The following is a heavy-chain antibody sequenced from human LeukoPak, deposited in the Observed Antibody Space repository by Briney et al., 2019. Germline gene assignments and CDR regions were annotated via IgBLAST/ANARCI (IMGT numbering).Heavy chain of an antibody. V-gene: IGHV4-31*03. CDR2: IYYSGST. Sequence: SETLSLTCTVSGGSISSGGYYWSWIRQHPGKGLEWIGYIYYSGSTYYNPSLKSRVTISVDTSKNQFSLKLSSVTAADTAVYYCARGSRVAAAEGPYYYYGMDVWGQGTTVTVSS. CDR1: GGSISSGGYY. J-gene: IGHJ6*02. D-gene: IGHD6-13*01. CDR3: ARGSRVAAAEGPYYYYGMDV.